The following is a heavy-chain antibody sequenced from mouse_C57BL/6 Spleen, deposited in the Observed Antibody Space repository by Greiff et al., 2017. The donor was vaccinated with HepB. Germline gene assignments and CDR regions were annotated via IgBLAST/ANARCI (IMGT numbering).Heavy chain of an antibody. CDR2: IYPGDGDT. D-gene: IGHD1-1*01. V-gene: IGHV1-82*01. J-gene: IGHJ3*01. CDR3: ARRGYGSSYEGFAY. CDR1: GYAFSSSW. Sequence: VQLKQSGPELVKPGASVKISCKASGYAFSSSWMNWVKQRPGKGLEWIGRIYPGDGDTNYNGKFKGKATLTADKSSSTAYMQLSSLTSEDSAVYFCARRGYGSSYEGFAYWGQGTLVTVSA.